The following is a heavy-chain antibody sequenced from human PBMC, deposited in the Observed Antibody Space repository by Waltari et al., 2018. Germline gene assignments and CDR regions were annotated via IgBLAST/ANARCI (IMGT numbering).Heavy chain of an antibody. J-gene: IGHJ4*02. Sequence: QVQLVQSGTEVRKPGSSVKVSCEAPGGPFSSYAIRWVRQAPGQGLEWMGHIVPFYGRATYAQKFRGRVTISADESTSTAYMEMSGLRSEDTAVYFCARARWDLQVVYLDSWGQGTLVTVSS. V-gene: IGHV1-69*01. CDR3: ARARWDLQVVYLDS. D-gene: IGHD2-8*02. CDR2: IVPFYGRA. CDR1: GGPFSSYA.